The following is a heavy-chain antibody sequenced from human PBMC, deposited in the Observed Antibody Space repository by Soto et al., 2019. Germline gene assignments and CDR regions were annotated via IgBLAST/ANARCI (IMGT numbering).Heavy chain of an antibody. D-gene: IGHD6-19*01. CDR1: GGSFSGYY. Sequence: SETLSLTCAVYGGSFSGYYWSWIRQPPGKGLEWIGEINHSGSTNYNPSLKSRVTISIDTSKNQFSLRLSSVTAAETAVYYCARGNRRYSSGLNWFDPWGQGTLVTVSS. V-gene: IGHV4-34*01. CDR3: ARGNRRYSSGLNWFDP. J-gene: IGHJ5*02. CDR2: INHSGST.